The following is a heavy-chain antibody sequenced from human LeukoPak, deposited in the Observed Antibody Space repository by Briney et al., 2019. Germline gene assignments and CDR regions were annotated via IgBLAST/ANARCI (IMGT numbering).Heavy chain of an antibody. CDR3: VRKSPKTTPPDAFDI. D-gene: IGHD2-15*01. Sequence: GGSLRLSCAASGFPFSSHWLSWFRQSPGKGLEWVSYISSSSSTIYYADSVKGRFTISRDNAKNSLYLQMNSLRAEDTAVYYCVRKSPKTTPPDAFDIWGQGTMVSVSS. J-gene: IGHJ3*02. V-gene: IGHV3-48*04. CDR1: GFPFSSHW. CDR2: ISSSSSTI.